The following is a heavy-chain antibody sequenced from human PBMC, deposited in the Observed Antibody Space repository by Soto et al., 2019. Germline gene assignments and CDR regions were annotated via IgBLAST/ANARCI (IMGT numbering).Heavy chain of an antibody. CDR2: ISYDGSNK. CDR1: GFTFSSYA. CDR3: ARDPATGEYYYYGMDV. V-gene: IGHV3-30-3*01. D-gene: IGHD7-27*01. J-gene: IGHJ6*02. Sequence: WGSLRLSCAASGFTFSSYAMHWVRQAPGKGLEWVAVISYDGSNKYYADSVKGRFTISRDNSKNTLYLQMNSLRAEDTAVYYCARDPATGEYYYYGMDVWGQGATVTVSS.